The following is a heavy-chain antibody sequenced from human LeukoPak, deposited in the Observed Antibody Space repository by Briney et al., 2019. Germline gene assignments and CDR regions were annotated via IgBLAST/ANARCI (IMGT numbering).Heavy chain of an antibody. D-gene: IGHD3-10*01. CDR1: GFTFCSYA. J-gene: IGHJ4*02. CDR3: AKVMVRGVINPLDY. Sequence: GGSLRLSCAASGFTFCSYAMSWVRQAPGKGLEWVSAISGSGGSTYYADSVKGRFTISRDNSKNTLYLQMNSLRAEDTAVYYCAKVMVRGVINPLDYWGQGTLVTVSS. V-gene: IGHV3-23*01. CDR2: ISGSGGST.